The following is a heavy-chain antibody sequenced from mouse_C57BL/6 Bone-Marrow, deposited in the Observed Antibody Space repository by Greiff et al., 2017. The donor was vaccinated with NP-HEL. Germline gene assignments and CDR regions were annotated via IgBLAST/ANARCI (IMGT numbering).Heavy chain of an antibody. Sequence: QVQLQQSGPGLVAPSQSLSITCTVSGFSLTSYAISWVRQPPGKGLEWLGVIWTGGGTNYNSALKSRLSISQDNSKSQVFLKMSSLTTEDTAVYYCARKGIYDGYYYWYLDVWGTGTTVTVSS. CDR2: IWTGGGT. CDR1: GFSLTSYA. CDR3: ARKGIYDGYYYWYLDV. J-gene: IGHJ1*03. V-gene: IGHV2-9-1*01. D-gene: IGHD2-3*01.